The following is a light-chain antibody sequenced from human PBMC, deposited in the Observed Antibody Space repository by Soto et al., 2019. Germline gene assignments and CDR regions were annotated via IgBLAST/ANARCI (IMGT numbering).Light chain of an antibody. Sequence: EIVLTQSPGTLSLSPGESATLSCRASQSVSSNYLGWYQQRPGQAPRLLIYGVSSRATGIPDRFSGSGSGTDFTLTISRLEPEDFAEYYCQQYGSSRTFGQGTKVEIK. CDR2: GVS. CDR1: QSVSSNY. J-gene: IGKJ1*01. CDR3: QQYGSSRT. V-gene: IGKV3-20*01.